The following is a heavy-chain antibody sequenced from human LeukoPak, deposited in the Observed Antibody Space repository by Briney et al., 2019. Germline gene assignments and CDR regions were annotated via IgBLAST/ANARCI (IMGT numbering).Heavy chain of an antibody. CDR1: GGSISSYY. D-gene: IGHD4-23*01. CDR3: TRNAGNSDFDY. V-gene: IGHV4-59*03. Sequence: SETLSLTCTVSGGSISSYYWSWIRQPPGKGLEWIGYIYYSGTTNYNPSLKSRVTISVDRSENQFSLKLYSVIAADTAVYYCTRNAGNSDFDYWGQGTLVTVSS. CDR2: IYYSGTT. J-gene: IGHJ4*02.